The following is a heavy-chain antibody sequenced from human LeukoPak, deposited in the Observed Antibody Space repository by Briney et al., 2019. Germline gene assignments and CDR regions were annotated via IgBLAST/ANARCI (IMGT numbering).Heavy chain of an antibody. D-gene: IGHD3-10*01. CDR1: GFTFTNAW. V-gene: IGHV3-15*01. CDR3: TTDLGLTMIRGDIVY. Sequence: PGGSLRLSCAASGFTFTNAWMTWVRQAPGKGLEWVGRIKSKGDGETTDYAAPVKGRFSMSRDDSKATMYLQMYSLEAEDTAVYYCTTDLGLTMIRGDIVYWGQGALVTVSS. J-gene: IGHJ4*02. CDR2: IKSKGDGETT.